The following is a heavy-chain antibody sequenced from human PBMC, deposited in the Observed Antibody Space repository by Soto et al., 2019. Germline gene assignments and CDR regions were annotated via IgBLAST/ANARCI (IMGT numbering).Heavy chain of an antibody. V-gene: IGHV4-38-2*01. J-gene: IGHJ4*02. CDR1: NFSLVKEYY. D-gene: IGHD3-10*01. CDR2: IHQSGSP. Sequence: SETLSLTCAFSNFSLVKEYYWGWVRQPPGKGLEWIGSIHQSGSPYYNPSLKSRLTISIDLSKKQFSLRLSSVTAADTAVYYCARGAPRGIIHDFGSWGQGSLVTVSS. CDR3: ARGAPRGIIHDFGS.